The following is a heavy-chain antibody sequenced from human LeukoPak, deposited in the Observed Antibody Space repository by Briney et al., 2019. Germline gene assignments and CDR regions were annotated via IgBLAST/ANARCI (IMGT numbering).Heavy chain of an antibody. CDR2: ISANNNNT. Sequence: ASVKVSCKASGYTFTGYYMHWVRQAPGQGLEWMGWISANNNNTDNVQKLQGRVTMTTDTSTSTAYMELRSLRSDDTAVYYCARAPYHTFDYWGQGTLVTVSS. J-gene: IGHJ4*02. V-gene: IGHV1-18*04. CDR1: GYTFTGYY. D-gene: IGHD2-2*01. CDR3: ARAPYHTFDY.